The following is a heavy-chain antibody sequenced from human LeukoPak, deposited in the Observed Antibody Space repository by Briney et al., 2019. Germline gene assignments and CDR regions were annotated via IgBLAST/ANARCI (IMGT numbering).Heavy chain of an antibody. CDR2: IKQDGSEK. V-gene: IGHV3-7*01. Sequence: GGSLRLSCAASGFTFSSYWMSWVRQAQGKGLEWVANIKQDGSEKYYVDSVKGRFTISRDNAKNSLYLQMNSLRAEDTAVYYCARDPKRYSSSSGDYWGQGTLVTVSS. D-gene: IGHD6-6*01. CDR1: GFTFSSYW. J-gene: IGHJ4*02. CDR3: ARDPKRYSSSSGDY.